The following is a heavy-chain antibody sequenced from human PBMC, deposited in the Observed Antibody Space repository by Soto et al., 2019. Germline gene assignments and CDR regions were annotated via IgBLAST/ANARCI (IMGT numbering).Heavy chain of an antibody. CDR3: ARDKTEYCSGGSCYRYYYYGMDV. V-gene: IGHV1-69*08. D-gene: IGHD2-15*01. CDR2: IIPILGIA. J-gene: IGHJ6*02. Sequence: QVQLVQCGAEVKKPGSSVKVSCKASGGTFSSYTISWVRQAPGQGLEWMGRIIPILGIANYAQKFQGRVTITADKSTSTAYMELSSLRSEDTAVYYCARDKTEYCSGGSCYRYYYYGMDVWGQGTTVTVSS. CDR1: GGTFSSYT.